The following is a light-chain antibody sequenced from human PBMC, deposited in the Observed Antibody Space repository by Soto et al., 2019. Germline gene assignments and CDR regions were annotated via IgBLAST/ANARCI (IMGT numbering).Light chain of an antibody. J-gene: IGKJ1*01. CDR1: QSLVHKDGNTY. CDR2: KVS. Sequence: DIVVTQTPLSSPVALGQAASISCRSSQSLVHKDGNTYLSWFHQRPGQPPRLLIYKVSVRFSGVPNRFSCRGGGAEFTLTISRVETEDVGVYYCMQATQSPWTFGQGTKVEIK. CDR3: MQATQSPWT. V-gene: IGKV2-24*01.